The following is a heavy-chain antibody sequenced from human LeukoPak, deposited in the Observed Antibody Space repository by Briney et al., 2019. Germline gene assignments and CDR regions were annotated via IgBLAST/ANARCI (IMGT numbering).Heavy chain of an antibody. V-gene: IGHV3-23*01. J-gene: IGHJ5*02. Sequence: GGSLRLSCAASGFSFSSYGMSWVRQAPGKGLEWVAVIGESGETTIHRDSVKGRLTISRDNSKNTLFLQMSGLRVEDTAVCYCAKGAPVGGTRHFDHWGQGTLVTVSS. D-gene: IGHD1-26*01. CDR1: GFSFSSYG. CDR2: IGESGETT. CDR3: AKGAPVGGTRHFDH.